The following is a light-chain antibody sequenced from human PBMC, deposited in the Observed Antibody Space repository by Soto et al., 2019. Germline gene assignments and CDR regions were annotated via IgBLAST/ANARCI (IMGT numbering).Light chain of an antibody. V-gene: IGLV2-14*01. J-gene: IGLJ3*02. CDR3: SSYTRSSAVV. Sequence: QSVLTQPTSVSGSPGQSITISCTGTSSDVGGYNYVSWYQQYPGKAPKLMIYDVSNRPSGVSNRFSGSKSGNTASLTISGPQAEAEDDYYCSSYTRSSAVVFGGGTKLTVL. CDR1: SSDVGGYNY. CDR2: DVS.